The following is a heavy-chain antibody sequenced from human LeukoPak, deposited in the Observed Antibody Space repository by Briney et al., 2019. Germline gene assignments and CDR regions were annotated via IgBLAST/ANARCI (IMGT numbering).Heavy chain of an antibody. CDR1: GFTFSSYE. Sequence: PGGSLRLSCAASGFTFSSYEMNWVRQAPGKGLEWVSYILNSGTTTYYADSVKGRVTISRDNAKNSLYMQMNSLRAEDTGVYYCARDPPDYWGQGMLVTVSS. V-gene: IGHV3-48*03. CDR2: ILNSGTTT. CDR3: ARDPPDY. J-gene: IGHJ4*02.